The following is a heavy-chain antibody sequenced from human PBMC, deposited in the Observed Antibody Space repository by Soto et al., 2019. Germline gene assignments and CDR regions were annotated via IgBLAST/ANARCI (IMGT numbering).Heavy chain of an antibody. Sequence: QVQLQESGPGLVKPSETLSLTCIVFGGSVSSGHYYWSWLRQPPGKGLEWIGYIYYTGSTYYNLSRKSRVTISVDMSKNQFSLKLSSVTAADTAVYYCARENHGDYDYWGQGTLVTVSS. CDR1: GGSVSSGHYY. CDR2: IYYTGST. CDR3: ARENHGDYDY. V-gene: IGHV4-61*01. D-gene: IGHD4-17*01. J-gene: IGHJ4*02.